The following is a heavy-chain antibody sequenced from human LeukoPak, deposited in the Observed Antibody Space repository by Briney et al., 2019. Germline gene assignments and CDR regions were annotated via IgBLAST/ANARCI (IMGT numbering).Heavy chain of an antibody. CDR1: GFTFSSYS. V-gene: IGHV3-48*01. CDR3: AGDFFGYYYMDV. J-gene: IGHJ6*03. Sequence: GSLRLSCAASGFTFSSYSMNWVRQAPGKGLEWVSYISSSSSTISYADSVKGRFTISRDYAKNSLYLQMDSLRAEDTAVYYCAGDFFGYYYMDVWGKGTTVTVSS. D-gene: IGHD3-10*01. CDR2: ISSSSSTI.